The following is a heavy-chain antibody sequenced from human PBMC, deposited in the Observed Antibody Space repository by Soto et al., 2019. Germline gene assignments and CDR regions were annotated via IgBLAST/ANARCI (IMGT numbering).Heavy chain of an antibody. D-gene: IGHD1-7*01. V-gene: IGHV6-1*01. CDR3: AGTSSHQWYYMDV. CDR2: TYYRSRWYN. CDR1: GDSVSSNSAA. J-gene: IGHJ6*03. Sequence: SQTLSLTCIISGDSVSSNSAAWNWIRLSPSRGLEWLARTYYRSRWYNDYAVSVRSRITVNPDTSKNQFSLQLTSVTPEDTAVYYCAGTSSHQWYYMDVWGKGTTVTVSS.